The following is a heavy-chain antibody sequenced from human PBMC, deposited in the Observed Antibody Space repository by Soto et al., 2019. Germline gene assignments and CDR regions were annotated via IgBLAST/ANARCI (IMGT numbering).Heavy chain of an antibody. CDR1: GVSISSGTYY. CDR2: IYDSGST. CDR3: AREEVASYGSGSYNWFDP. J-gene: IGHJ5*02. D-gene: IGHD3-10*01. Sequence: QVQLQESGPGLVKASQTLSLTCTVSGVSISSGTYYWNWIRQHPGKGLEWIGYIYDSGSTHYNPSLKSRVTISVDTSKNQFSLKLSSVTAADTAVYYCAREEVASYGSGSYNWFDPWGQGTLVTVSS. V-gene: IGHV4-31*03.